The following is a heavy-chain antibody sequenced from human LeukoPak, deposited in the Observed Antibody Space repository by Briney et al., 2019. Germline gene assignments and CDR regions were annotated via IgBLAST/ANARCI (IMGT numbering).Heavy chain of an antibody. CDR2: INPNSGGT. V-gene: IGHV1-2*02. D-gene: IGHD3-22*01. CDR1: GYTFTGYY. J-gene: IGHJ5*02. CDR3: ARFHFDYYDSSGTSNWFDP. Sequence: ASVKVSCKASGYTFTGYYMHWVRQAPGQGLEWMGWINPNSGGTNYAQKFQGRVTMTRDTSISTAYMELSRLRSDDTAVYYCARFHFDYYDSSGTSNWFDPWGQGTLVTVSS.